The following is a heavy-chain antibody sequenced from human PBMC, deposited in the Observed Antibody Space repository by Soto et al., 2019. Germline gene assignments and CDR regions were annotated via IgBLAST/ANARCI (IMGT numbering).Heavy chain of an antibody. CDR2: INPNSGDT. D-gene: IGHD6-13*01. Sequence: QVQLVQSGAEVKKPGASVKVSCKASGYTFTGYYMHWVRQAPGQGLEWMGWINPNSGDTNYAQKFQGWVTMTRDTSISTAYMELSRLRSDDTAVYYCARDMAVDTPVAAESVGWFDPWGQGTLVTVSS. V-gene: IGHV1-2*04. J-gene: IGHJ5*02. CDR3: ARDMAVDTPVAAESVGWFDP. CDR1: GYTFTGYY.